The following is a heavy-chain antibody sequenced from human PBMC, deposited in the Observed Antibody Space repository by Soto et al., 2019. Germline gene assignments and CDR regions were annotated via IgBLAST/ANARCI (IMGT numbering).Heavy chain of an antibody. CDR3: ARAQAATVDDAPGDYYGMDV. Sequence: QVQLVQSGAEVKKPGSSVKVSCKASGGTFSSYAISWVRQAPGHGLEWMGGIIHIFGTANYAQKFQGRVTITADKSTSTGYMELSSLRSEDTAVYYCARAQAATVDDAPGDYYGMDVWGQGTTVTVSS. J-gene: IGHJ6*02. CDR2: IIHIFGTA. V-gene: IGHV1-69*06. D-gene: IGHD5-12*01. CDR1: GGTFSSYA.